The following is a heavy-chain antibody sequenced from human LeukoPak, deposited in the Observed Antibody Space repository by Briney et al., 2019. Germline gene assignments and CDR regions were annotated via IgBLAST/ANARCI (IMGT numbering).Heavy chain of an antibody. CDR1: GGSFSGYY. Sequence: SETLSLTCAVYGGSFSGYYWNWIRQPPGKGLEWIGEINHSGSTNYNPSLKSRVTISVDTSKNQFSLKLSSVTAADTAVYYCARLKYYDFWSGYYLRAFDIWGQGTMVTVSS. D-gene: IGHD3-3*01. CDR2: INHSGST. V-gene: IGHV4-34*01. J-gene: IGHJ3*02. CDR3: ARLKYYDFWSGYYLRAFDI.